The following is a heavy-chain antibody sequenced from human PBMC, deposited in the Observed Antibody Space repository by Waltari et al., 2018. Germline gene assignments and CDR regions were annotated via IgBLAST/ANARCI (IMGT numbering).Heavy chain of an antibody. Sequence: EVQLVESGGGLVQPGGSLRLSCAASEFTFSSYRMNWVRQAPGKGLEWVSYISSSSTTIYYADSVKGRFTITRDKAKNALYLQMNSLRDEDTAVYYCARENYYGSGTYPMDVWGKGTTVTVSS. CDR1: EFTFSSYR. CDR2: ISSSSTTI. CDR3: ARENYYGSGTYPMDV. D-gene: IGHD3-10*01. V-gene: IGHV3-48*02. J-gene: IGHJ6*04.